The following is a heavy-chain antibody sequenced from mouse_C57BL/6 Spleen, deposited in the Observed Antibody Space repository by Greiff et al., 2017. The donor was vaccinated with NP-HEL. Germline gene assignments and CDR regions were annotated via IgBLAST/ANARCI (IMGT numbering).Heavy chain of an antibody. Sequence: QVQLQQSGAELVRPGASVTLSCKASGYTFTDYELHWVKQTPVPGLEWIGAIDPETGGTAYNQKFKGKAILPADKSSSTAYMELRSLTSEDSAVYYYTRSNDGYSMDDWGQGTTGTVSS. V-gene: IGHV1-15*01. J-gene: IGHJ4*01. CDR2: IDPETGGT. CDR1: GYTFTDYE. CDR3: TRSNDGYSMDD. D-gene: IGHD2-12*01.